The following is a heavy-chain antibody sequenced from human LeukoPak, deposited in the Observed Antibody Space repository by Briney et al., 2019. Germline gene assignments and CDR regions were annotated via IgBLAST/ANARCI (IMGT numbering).Heavy chain of an antibody. Sequence: PGGSLRLSCEVSGFPVRSRYMTWVRQPPGKGLECVAVIYSGGTTYHIDSVKGRFTISRDISKSTMYLEMNNLRVEDTAIYYCASLDGGPSDGRWGQGTLVTVSS. CDR2: IYSGGTT. CDR3: ASLDGGPSDGR. V-gene: IGHV3-53*01. CDR1: GFPVRSRY. D-gene: IGHD3-16*01. J-gene: IGHJ4*02.